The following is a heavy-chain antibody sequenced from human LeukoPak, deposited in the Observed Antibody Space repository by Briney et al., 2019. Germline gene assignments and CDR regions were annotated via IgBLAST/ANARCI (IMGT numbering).Heavy chain of an antibody. CDR1: DYTFTSYG. J-gene: IGHJ4*02. V-gene: IGHV1-18*01. D-gene: IGHD6-25*01. Sequence: ASVKVSCKASDYTFTSYGIAWVRQAPGQGLEWVGWVNTNNGDTNYAQKIQGRVTMTTDTSTTTAYMELRNLRSDDTAVYFCVRLRAAPAFFDHRGQGTLVTVSS. CDR3: VRLRAAPAFFDH. CDR2: VNTNNGDT.